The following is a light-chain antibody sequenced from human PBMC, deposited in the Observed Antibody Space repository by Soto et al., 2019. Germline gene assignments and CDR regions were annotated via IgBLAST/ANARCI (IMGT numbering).Light chain of an antibody. CDR2: DDN. J-gene: IGLJ1*01. CDR1: SANIGGNS. V-gene: IGLV1-51*01. CDR3: GSWDSSLSAYV. Sequence: QSVLTQPPSVSAAPGQKVTISCSGSSANIGGNSVSWYQQLPGTAPKLLIYDDNERPSGIPDRFSGSKSGTSATLGITGFQTGDEADYYCGSWDSSLSAYVFGTGTKVTLL.